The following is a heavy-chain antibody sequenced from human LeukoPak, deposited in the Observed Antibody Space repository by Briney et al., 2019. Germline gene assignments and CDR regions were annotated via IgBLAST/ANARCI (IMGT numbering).Heavy chain of an antibody. V-gene: IGHV4-59*12. CDR3: ARARSSGWQNYYYYYMDV. Sequence: SETLSLTCTVSGGSISNYYWNWIRQPPGKGLEWIGYIYYSGTTNYNPSLKSRVSMSVDTSKNQFSLKLSSVTAADTAVYYCARARSSGWQNYYYYYMDVWGKGTTVTVSS. CDR2: IYYSGTT. D-gene: IGHD6-19*01. J-gene: IGHJ6*03. CDR1: GGSISNYY.